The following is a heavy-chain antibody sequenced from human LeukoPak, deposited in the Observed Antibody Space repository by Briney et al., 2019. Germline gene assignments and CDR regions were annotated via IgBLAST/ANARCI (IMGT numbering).Heavy chain of an antibody. CDR1: GGSISSYY. D-gene: IGHD3-10*01. V-gene: IGHV4-59*01. Sequence: SETLSLTCTVSGGSISSYYWTWIRQSPGKGLEWIGYIYNSGNTNYNPSLKSRVTISIDTSKNQFSLKLSSVTAADTAVYYCARGKEVITMLRGLKPGYYFDYWGQGTLVTVSS. CDR3: ARGKEVITMLRGLKPGYYFDY. CDR2: IYNSGNT. J-gene: IGHJ4*02.